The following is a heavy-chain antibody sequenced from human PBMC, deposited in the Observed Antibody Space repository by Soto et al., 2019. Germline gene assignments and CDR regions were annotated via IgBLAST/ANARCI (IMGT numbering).Heavy chain of an antibody. J-gene: IGHJ4*02. Sequence: SETLSLTCTVSGDSISSGGYYWSWIRQHPGKGLEWIGYIYYSGSTYYNTSLKSRVIISVDTSKNKFSLKLSSVTAADTAVYYCARGSTVAAILFDYWGQGTLVTVSS. CDR2: IYYSGST. V-gene: IGHV4-31*03. CDR3: ARGSTVAAILFDY. CDR1: GDSISSGGYY. D-gene: IGHD2-15*01.